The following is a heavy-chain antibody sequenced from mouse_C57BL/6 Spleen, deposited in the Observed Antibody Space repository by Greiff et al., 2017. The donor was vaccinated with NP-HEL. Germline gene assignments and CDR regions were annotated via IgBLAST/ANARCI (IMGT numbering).Heavy chain of an antibody. CDR2: IYPGDGDT. CDR1: GYAFSSYW. Sequence: QVQLQQSGAELVKPGASVKISCKASGYAFSSYWMNWVKQRPGKGLEWIGQIYPGDGDTNYNGKFKGKATLTADKSSSTAYMQLSSLTSEDSAVYFCARSGVAQRYFDVGGTGTTVTVSS. V-gene: IGHV1-80*01. CDR3: ARSGVAQRYFDV. D-gene: IGHD1-3*01. J-gene: IGHJ1*03.